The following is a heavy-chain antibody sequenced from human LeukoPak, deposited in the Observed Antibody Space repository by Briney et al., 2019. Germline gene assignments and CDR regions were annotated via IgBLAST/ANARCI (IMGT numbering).Heavy chain of an antibody. J-gene: IGHJ4*02. CDR1: GFSFNTYW. V-gene: IGHV3-7*01. CDR2: IKQDGSEK. Sequence: PGGSLRLSCVVSGFSFNTYWMTWVRQAPGKGLEWVANIKQDGSEKYYVDSVKGRFTISRDNAKNSLYLQMNSLRAEDTAVYYCARAPRIAAEIDYWGQGTLVTVSS. D-gene: IGHD6-13*01. CDR3: ARAPRIAAEIDY.